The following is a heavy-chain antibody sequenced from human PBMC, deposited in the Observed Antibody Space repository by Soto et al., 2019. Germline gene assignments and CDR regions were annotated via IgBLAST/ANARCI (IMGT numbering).Heavy chain of an antibody. D-gene: IGHD3-22*01. Sequence: ASVKVSCKASGYTFTSYYMHWVRQAPGQGLEWMGIINPSGGSTSYAQKFQGRVTMTRDTSTSTVYMELSSLRSEDTAVYYCARETNYYDSSGYHYYYYYGMDVWGQGTTVTVSS. V-gene: IGHV1-46*01. CDR1: GYTFTSYY. J-gene: IGHJ6*02. CDR2: INPSGGST. CDR3: ARETNYYDSSGYHYYYYYGMDV.